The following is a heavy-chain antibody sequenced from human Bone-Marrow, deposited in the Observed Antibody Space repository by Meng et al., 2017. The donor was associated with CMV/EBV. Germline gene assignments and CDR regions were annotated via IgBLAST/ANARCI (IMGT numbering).Heavy chain of an antibody. J-gene: IGHJ4*02. Sequence: SETLSLTCTVSGGSISSSSYYWGWIHQPPGKGLEWIGSIYYSGSTYYNPSLKGRVTISVDTSNNQFSLKLSSVTAADTAVYYCARGDWYYFDYWGQGTLVTVSS. CDR2: IYYSGST. V-gene: IGHV4-39*07. CDR1: GGSISSSSYY. D-gene: IGHD3-9*01. CDR3: ARGDWYYFDY.